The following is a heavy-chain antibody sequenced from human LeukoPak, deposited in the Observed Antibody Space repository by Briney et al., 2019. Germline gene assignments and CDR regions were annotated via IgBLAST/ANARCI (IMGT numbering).Heavy chain of an antibody. CDR3: ARVRWFGEQYYFDY. CDR1: GFAFSSYE. Sequence: GGSLRLSCAASGFAFSSYEMNWVRQAPGKGLEWVSVISGFGDTYYADSVKGRFTISRDNSKNTLYLQMNSLRAEDTAVYYCARVRWFGEQYYFDYWGQGTLVTVSS. V-gene: IGHV3-66*01. CDR2: ISGFGDT. D-gene: IGHD3-10*01. J-gene: IGHJ4*02.